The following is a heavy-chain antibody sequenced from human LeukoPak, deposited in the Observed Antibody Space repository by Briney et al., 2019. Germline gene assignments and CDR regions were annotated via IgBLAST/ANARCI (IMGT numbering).Heavy chain of an antibody. CDR1: GYTFTSYD. CDR3: TRDDGYSYRKGVDRFDS. CDR2: MNPNSGNT. J-gene: IGHJ4*02. Sequence: ASVKVSCKASGYTFTSYDINWVRQATGQGLEWMGWMNPNSGNTGYAQKFQGRVTMTRNTSISTAYMDLRSLRSDDTAVYYCTRDDGYSYRKGVDRFDSWGQGTLVTVSS. V-gene: IGHV1-8*01. D-gene: IGHD5-18*01.